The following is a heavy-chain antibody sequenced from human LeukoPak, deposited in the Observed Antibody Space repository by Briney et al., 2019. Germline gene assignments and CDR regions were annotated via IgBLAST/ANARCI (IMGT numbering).Heavy chain of an antibody. D-gene: IGHD6-13*01. Sequence: GGSLRLSCAASGFTFSSYAMSWVRQAPGKGLEWVSAISGSGGSTYYADSVKGRFTITRDNSKNTLYLQMNSLRAEDTAVYYCAILYSSSWYVGYWGQGTLVTVSS. CDR1: GFTFSSYA. CDR3: AILYSSSWYVGY. J-gene: IGHJ4*02. CDR2: ISGSGGST. V-gene: IGHV3-23*01.